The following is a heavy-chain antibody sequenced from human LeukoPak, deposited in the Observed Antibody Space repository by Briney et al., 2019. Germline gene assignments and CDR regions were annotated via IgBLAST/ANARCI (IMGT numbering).Heavy chain of an antibody. CDR2: INNDGTTT. CDR1: GFTFSIYW. Sequence: GRSLRLSCAPTGFTFSIYWIYWVRQAPGKGLVCVSRINNDGTTTNFAGSAKGRFTISRDNAKNTVYLQMNSLRAEDTAVYYCTRDITLTRGGRSDYWGQGTLVTVSS. V-gene: IGHV3-74*01. D-gene: IGHD3-10*01. J-gene: IGHJ4*02. CDR3: TRDITLTRGGRSDY.